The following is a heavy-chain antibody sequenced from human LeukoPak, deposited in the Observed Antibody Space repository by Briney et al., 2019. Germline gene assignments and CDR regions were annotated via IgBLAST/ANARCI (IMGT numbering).Heavy chain of an antibody. D-gene: IGHD3-9*01. V-gene: IGHV4-30-2*01. Sequence: ASQTLTLTCAVSGGSISSGGSSWSWIRQPPGKGLEWIGYIYHSGGTYYNPSLKSRVTISLDRSRNQFSLKLSSVTAADTAVYYCARTYYDILTGYYFDPWGQGTLVTVSS. J-gene: IGHJ5*02. CDR3: ARTYYDILTGYYFDP. CDR1: GGSISSGGSS. CDR2: IYHSGGT.